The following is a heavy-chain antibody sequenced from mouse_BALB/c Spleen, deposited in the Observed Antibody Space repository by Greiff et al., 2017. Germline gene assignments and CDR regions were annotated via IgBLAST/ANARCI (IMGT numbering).Heavy chain of an antibody. V-gene: IGHV1-18*01. Sequence: EVQLQQSGPELVKPGASVKIPCKASGYTFTDYNMDWVKQSHGKSLEWIGDINPNNGGTIYNQKFKGKATLTVDKSSSTAYMELRSLTSEDTAVYYCARSALRRGYAMDYWGQGTSVTVSS. J-gene: IGHJ4*01. CDR1: GYTFTDYN. CDR2: INPNNGGT. CDR3: ARSALRRGYAMDY. D-gene: IGHD2-12*01.